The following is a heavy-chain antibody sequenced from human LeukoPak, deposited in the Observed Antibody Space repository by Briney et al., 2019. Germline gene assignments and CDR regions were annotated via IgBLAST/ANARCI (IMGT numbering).Heavy chain of an antibody. CDR1: GYTFTSYG. Sequence: ASVKVSCKASGYTFTSYGISWVRQAPGQGLEWMGWISAYNGNTNYAQKLQGRVTMTTDTSTSTAYMELRSLRSDDTAVYYCARAEKSVVVTANWFDPWGQGTLVTVSS. J-gene: IGHJ5*02. D-gene: IGHD2-21*02. CDR3: ARAEKSVVVTANWFDP. CDR2: ISAYNGNT. V-gene: IGHV1-18*01.